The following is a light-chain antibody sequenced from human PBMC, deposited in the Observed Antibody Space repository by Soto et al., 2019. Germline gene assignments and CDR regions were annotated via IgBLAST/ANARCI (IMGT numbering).Light chain of an antibody. J-gene: IGKJ4*01. CDR2: GTS. CDR3: QQYGSSP. V-gene: IGKV3-20*01. CDR1: QSVNTN. Sequence: EFVLTQSPGTLSLSPGERSTLSCRASQSVNTNLAWYQQKPGQAPRLLIYGTSTRATGVPARFSGSGSGTDFTLTISGLEPEDFAVYYCQQYGSSPLGGGTKVDIK.